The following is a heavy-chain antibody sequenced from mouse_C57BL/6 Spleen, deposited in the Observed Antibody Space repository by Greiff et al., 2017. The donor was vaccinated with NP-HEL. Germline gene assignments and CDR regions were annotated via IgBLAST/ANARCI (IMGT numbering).Heavy chain of an antibody. CDR2: ISYDGSN. Sequence: EVQLQESGPGLVKPSQSLSLTCSVTGYSITSGYYWNWIRQFPGNKLEWMGYISYDGSNNYNPSLKNRISITRDTSKNQFFLKLNSVTTEDTATYYCARRGLYGNAYFDYWGQGTTLTVSS. V-gene: IGHV3-6*01. CDR3: ARRGLYGNAYFDY. J-gene: IGHJ2*01. D-gene: IGHD2-1*01. CDR1: GYSITSGYY.